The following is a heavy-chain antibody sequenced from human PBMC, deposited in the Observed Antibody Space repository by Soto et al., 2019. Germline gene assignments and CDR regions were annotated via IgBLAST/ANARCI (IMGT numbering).Heavy chain of an antibody. Sequence: VGSLRLSCAASGFTFSSYGMHWVRQAPGKGLEWVAVISYDGSNKYYADSVKGRFTISRDNSKNTLYLQMNSLRAEDTAVYYCAKDTQGGYFDYWGQGTLVTGSS. CDR2: ISYDGSNK. J-gene: IGHJ4*02. D-gene: IGHD3-16*01. CDR3: AKDTQGGYFDY. V-gene: IGHV3-30*18. CDR1: GFTFSSYG.